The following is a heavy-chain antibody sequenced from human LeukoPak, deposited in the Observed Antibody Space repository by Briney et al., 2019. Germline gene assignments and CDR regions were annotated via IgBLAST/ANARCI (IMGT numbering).Heavy chain of an antibody. CDR3: VLRGGATDY. V-gene: IGHV3-23*01. CDR2: ISGSGGTT. D-gene: IGHD3-16*01. J-gene: IGHJ4*02. CDR1: GFTFSSFV. Sequence: GGSLRLSCAASGFTFSSFVLNWVRQAPGKGLEWVSTISGSGGTTYYADSVKGQFTISRDNSKNTLYLQMNSLRAEDTAVYYCVLRGGATDYWGQGTLVTVSS.